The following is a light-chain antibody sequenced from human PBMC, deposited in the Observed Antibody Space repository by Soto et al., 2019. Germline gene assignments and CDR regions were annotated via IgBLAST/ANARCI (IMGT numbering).Light chain of an antibody. CDR2: DAS. Sequence: ETVLTQSPATLSLSPGERATLSCRASQSVSSYLAWYQQKPGRAPRLLIYDASNWATGIPARFSGSGSGTDFTLTISSLEPEDFAVYYCQQRSNWPLTFGGGTKVDI. V-gene: IGKV3-11*01. J-gene: IGKJ4*01. CDR1: QSVSSY. CDR3: QQRSNWPLT.